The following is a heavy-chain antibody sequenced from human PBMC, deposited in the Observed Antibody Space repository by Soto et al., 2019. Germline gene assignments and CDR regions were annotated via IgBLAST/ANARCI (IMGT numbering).Heavy chain of an antibody. V-gene: IGHV4-4*07. CDR3: ARELMTYYDFWSGSNPAGMDV. CDR1: GDPINSYY. D-gene: IGHD3-3*01. J-gene: IGHJ6*02. Sequence: PSETLSLTCTVSGDPINSYYWSWIRQPAGKGLEWIGRIYTSGSTNYNPSLKSRVTMSVDTSKNQFSLKLNSVTAADTAVYYCARELMTYYDFWSGSNPAGMDVWGQGTTVTVSS. CDR2: IYTSGST.